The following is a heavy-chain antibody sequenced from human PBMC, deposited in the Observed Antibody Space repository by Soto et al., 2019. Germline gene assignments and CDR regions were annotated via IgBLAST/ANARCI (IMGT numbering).Heavy chain of an antibody. CDR1: GGTFSSYA. Sequence: AVKVSCKASGGTFSSYAISCVLPSPFQWLDGMGGIIPIFGTANYAQKFQGRVTITAHESTSAAYMELSSLSAEDTAVYYGARAGYGLYYYYCRDVWGQGTRVAVSS. V-gene: IGHV1-69*13. CDR3: ARAGYGLYYYYCRDV. J-gene: IGHJ6*02. D-gene: IGHD5-18*01. CDR2: IIPIFGTA.